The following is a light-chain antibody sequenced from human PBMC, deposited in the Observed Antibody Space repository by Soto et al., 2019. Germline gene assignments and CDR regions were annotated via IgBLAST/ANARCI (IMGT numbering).Light chain of an antibody. J-gene: IGKJ2*01. CDR2: GAS. CDR3: QQYGSSPTYT. V-gene: IGKV3-20*01. Sequence: EIVLTQSPGTLSLSPGERATLSCRASQSVSSSYLAWYQQKPGQAPRLLIYGASSRATGIPDRFIGSGSGTDFTLTISRLEPEDVAVYYCQQYGSSPTYTFGQGTKLEIK. CDR1: QSVSSSY.